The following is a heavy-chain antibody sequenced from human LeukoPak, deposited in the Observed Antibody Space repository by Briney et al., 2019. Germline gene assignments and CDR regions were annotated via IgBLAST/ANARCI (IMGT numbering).Heavy chain of an antibody. CDR1: GYTFTSYD. Sequence: ASPKDSCKASGYTFTSYDINWVRQATGQGLEWIGWMNPNSGSTGYAQKFQGRVTITRNTSISTAYMELSGLRSEDTAVYYCARGRSTGYPYYFEYWGQGTLVTVSS. CDR3: ARGRSTGYPYYFEY. J-gene: IGHJ4*02. D-gene: IGHD5-12*01. V-gene: IGHV1-8*03. CDR2: MNPNSGST.